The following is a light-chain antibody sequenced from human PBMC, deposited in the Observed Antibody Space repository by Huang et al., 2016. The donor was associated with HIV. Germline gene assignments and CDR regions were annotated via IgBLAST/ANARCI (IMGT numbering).Light chain of an antibody. V-gene: IGKV1-8*01. CDR2: GAS. CDR1: RHINDY. J-gene: IGKJ1*01. Sequence: AIQMTQSPSVSASTGDRVIIPCLASRHINDYLAWYQQKAGEVPKRLIYGASNLQSGVPSRFGGSGYGTDFTLTISGLQSEDVATYYCQQYFSYPQTFGQGTKIDIK. CDR3: QQYFSYPQT.